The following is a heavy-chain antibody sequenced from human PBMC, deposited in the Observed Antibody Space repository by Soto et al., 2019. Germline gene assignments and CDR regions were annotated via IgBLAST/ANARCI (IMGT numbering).Heavy chain of an antibody. D-gene: IGHD2-15*01. J-gene: IGHJ4*02. CDR1: GFTVSSNY. CDR3: ARSCSGDTCSFDY. CDR2: IYSGGST. V-gene: IGHV3-66*01. Sequence: PGGSLRLSCAASGFTVSSNYMSWVRQAPGKGLEWVPVIYSGGSTYYADSVKGRFTISRDNSENTLYLQMNSLRAEDTAVYYCARSCSGDTCSFDYWGQGTLVTVSS.